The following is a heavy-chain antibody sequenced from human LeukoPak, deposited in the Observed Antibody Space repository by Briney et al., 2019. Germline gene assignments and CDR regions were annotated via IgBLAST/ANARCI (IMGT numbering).Heavy chain of an antibody. CDR3: ARSIQLWLIDY. CDR2: IYTSGST. V-gene: IGHV4-4*09. J-gene: IGHJ4*02. Sequence: ASETLSLTCTVSGGSISSYYWSWIRQPPGKGLEWIGYIYTSGSTNYNPSLKSRVTISVDTSKNQFSLKLSSVTAADTAVYYCARSIQLWLIDYWGQGTLVTVSS. CDR1: GGSISSYY. D-gene: IGHD5-18*01.